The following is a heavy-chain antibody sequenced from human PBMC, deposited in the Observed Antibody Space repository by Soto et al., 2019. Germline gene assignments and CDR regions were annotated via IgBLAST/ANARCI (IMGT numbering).Heavy chain of an antibody. Sequence: GRSLRLSCAASGFTFSDYYMSWIRQAPGKGLEWVSYISSSGSTIYYADSVKGRFTISRDNAKNSLYLQMNSLRAEDTAVYYCARAIAVAFDAFDIWGQGTMVTVSS. D-gene: IGHD6-19*01. J-gene: IGHJ3*02. V-gene: IGHV3-11*01. CDR3: ARAIAVAFDAFDI. CDR2: ISSSGSTI. CDR1: GFTFSDYY.